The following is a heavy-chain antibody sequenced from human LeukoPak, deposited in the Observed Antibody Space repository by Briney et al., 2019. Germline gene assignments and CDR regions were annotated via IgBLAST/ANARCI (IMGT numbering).Heavy chain of an antibody. D-gene: IGHD6-6*01. Sequence: SETLPLTCTVSGGSISSYYWSWIRQPAGKGLEWIGRIYTSGSTNYNPSLKSRVTMSVDTSKNQFSLKLSSVTAADTAVYYCASSKGYSSSSRLDYWGQGTLVTVSS. V-gene: IGHV4-4*07. CDR2: IYTSGST. J-gene: IGHJ4*02. CDR3: ASSKGYSSSSRLDY. CDR1: GGSISSYY.